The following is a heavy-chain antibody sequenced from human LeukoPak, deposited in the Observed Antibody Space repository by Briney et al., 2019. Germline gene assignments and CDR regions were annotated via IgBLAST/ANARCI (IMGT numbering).Heavy chain of an antibody. D-gene: IGHD2-2*01. J-gene: IGHJ4*02. CDR2: IYYSGSI. CDR3: ARLYCSSTSCFDY. CDR1: GGSISSYY. Sequence: SETLSLTCTVSGGSISSYYWSWIRQPPGKGLEWIGYIYYSGSINYNPSLKSRVTISVDTSKNQFSLKLSSVTAADTAVYYCARLYCSSTSCFDYWGQGTLVTVSS. V-gene: IGHV4-59*08.